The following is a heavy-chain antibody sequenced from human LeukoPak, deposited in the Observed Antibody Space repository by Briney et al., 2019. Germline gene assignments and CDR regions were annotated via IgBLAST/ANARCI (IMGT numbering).Heavy chain of an antibody. V-gene: IGHV3-30*03. J-gene: IGHJ4*02. D-gene: IGHD6-19*01. Sequence: GGSLRLSCAASGFTFTNYGIHWVRQAPGKGLEWVAFISYDGSNEYYADSVRGRFTISRDNSKNTVFLQMNSLRDEDMAVYYCARVYSSGWYGVDYWGQGTLVTVSS. CDR3: ARVYSSGWYGVDY. CDR2: ISYDGSNE. CDR1: GFTFTNYG.